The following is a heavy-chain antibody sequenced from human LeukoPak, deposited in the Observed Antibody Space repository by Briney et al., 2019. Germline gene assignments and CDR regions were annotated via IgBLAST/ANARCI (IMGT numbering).Heavy chain of an antibody. Sequence: GGSLRLSFAASGFSFISYGMHWVRQAPGKGLEWVGVISDDGRRKDYADSVKGRFTISRDNSKDTLYLQMNSLRAEDTAVYYCAKRPSDYGDYVSYFDYWGQGTLVTVSS. J-gene: IGHJ4*02. V-gene: IGHV3-30*18. CDR3: AKRPSDYGDYVSYFDY. CDR1: GFSFISYG. CDR2: ISDDGRRK. D-gene: IGHD4-17*01.